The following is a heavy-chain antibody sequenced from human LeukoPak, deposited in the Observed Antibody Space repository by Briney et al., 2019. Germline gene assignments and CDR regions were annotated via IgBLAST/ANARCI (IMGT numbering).Heavy chain of an antibody. V-gene: IGHV4-30-4*01. Sequence: NASETLSLTCTVSGGSISSGDYYWSWIRQPPGKGLEWIGYIYYSGSTYYNPSLKSRVTISVDTSKNQFSLKLSSVTAADTAVYYCARDAGYNLPDAFDIWGQGTMVTVSS. CDR1: GGSISSGDYY. CDR3: ARDAGYNLPDAFDI. CDR2: IYYSGST. J-gene: IGHJ3*02. D-gene: IGHD5-24*01.